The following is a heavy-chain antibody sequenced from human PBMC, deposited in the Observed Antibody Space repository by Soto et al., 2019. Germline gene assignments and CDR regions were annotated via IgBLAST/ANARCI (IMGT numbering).Heavy chain of an antibody. CDR1: GFTFTTYY. V-gene: IGHV1-46*01. J-gene: IGHJ4*02. CDR3: ARVPYDTTGYYAF. D-gene: IGHD3-22*01. CDR2: IDPSGGST. Sequence: ASVKVSCKTSGFTFTTYYIHWVRQAPGQGLELMGMIDPSGGSTTYAQKFQGRITMTSDMSTSTVYMELSSLRSEDTAVYYCARVPYDTTGYYAFWGQGTLVTVYS.